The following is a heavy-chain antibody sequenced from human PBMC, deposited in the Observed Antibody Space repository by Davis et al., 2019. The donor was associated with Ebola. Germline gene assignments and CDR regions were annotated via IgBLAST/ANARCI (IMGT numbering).Heavy chain of an antibody. CDR1: GGSISSGGYS. CDR2: IYHSGST. J-gene: IGHJ5*02. V-gene: IGHV4-30-2*01. D-gene: IGHD3-10*01. Sequence: LRLSCAVSGGSISSGGYSWSWIRQPPGKGLEWIGYIYHSGSTYYNPSLKSRVTISVDTSKNQFSLKLSSVTAADTAVYYCATGGSGIHYSWFDPWGQGTLVTVSS. CDR3: ATGGSGIHYSWFDP.